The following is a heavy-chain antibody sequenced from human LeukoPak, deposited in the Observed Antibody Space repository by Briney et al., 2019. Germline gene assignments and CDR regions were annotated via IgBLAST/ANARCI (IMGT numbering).Heavy chain of an antibody. CDR3: ARDGGSYYDFWSGYRVLGFYYYYMDV. CDR1: GGTFSSYA. V-gene: IGHV1-69*05. CDR2: IIPIFGTA. Sequence: ASVKISCKASGGTFSSYAISWVRQAPGQGLVWMGGIIPIFGTANYAQKFQGRVTITTDESTSTAYMELSSLRSEDTAVYYCARDGGSYYDFWSGYRVLGFYYYYMDVWGKGTTVTVSS. J-gene: IGHJ6*03. D-gene: IGHD3-3*01.